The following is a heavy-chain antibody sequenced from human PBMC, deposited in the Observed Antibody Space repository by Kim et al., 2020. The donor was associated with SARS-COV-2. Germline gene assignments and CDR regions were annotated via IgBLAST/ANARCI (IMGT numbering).Heavy chain of an antibody. V-gene: IGHV3-66*01. J-gene: IGHJ4*02. CDR3: ARSYGDLLYYFDY. CDR2: IYSGGST. Sequence: GGSLRLSCAASGFTVSSNYMSWVRQAPGKGLEWVSVIYSGGSTYYADSVKGRFTISRDNSKNTLYLQMNSLRAEDTAVYYCARSYGDLLYYFDYWGQGTLVTVSS. CDR1: GFTVSSNY. D-gene: IGHD4-17*01.